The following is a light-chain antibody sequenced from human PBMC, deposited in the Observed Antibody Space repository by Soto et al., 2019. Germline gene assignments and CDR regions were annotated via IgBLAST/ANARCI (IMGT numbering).Light chain of an antibody. Sequence: EIVLTQSPATLSLSPGERATLSCRASQSVNSYLAWYQQKPGQAPRLLIYDASNRATGIPARFSGSGSGTDFSLTISNLEPEDLAVYYCQQRSDWPLTFVGGTKVEIK. J-gene: IGKJ4*01. CDR3: QQRSDWPLT. CDR1: QSVNSY. V-gene: IGKV3-11*01. CDR2: DAS.